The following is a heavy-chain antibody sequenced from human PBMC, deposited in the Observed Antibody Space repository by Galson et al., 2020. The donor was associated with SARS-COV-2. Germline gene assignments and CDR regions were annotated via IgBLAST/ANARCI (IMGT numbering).Heavy chain of an antibody. CDR3: ARVYSGSYYPAFDI. CDR1: GFIFSSYS. V-gene: IGHV3-21*01. J-gene: IGHJ3*02. Sequence: GESLKISCAASGFIFSSYSMNWVRQAPGKGLEWVSSISSSSSYIYYADSVKGRFTISRDNAKNSLYLQMNSLRAEDTAVYYCARVYSGSYYPAFDIWGQGTMVTVSS. CDR2: ISSSSSYI. D-gene: IGHD1-26*01.